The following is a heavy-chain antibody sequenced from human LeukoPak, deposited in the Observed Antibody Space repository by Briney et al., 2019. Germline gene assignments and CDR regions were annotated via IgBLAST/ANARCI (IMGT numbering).Heavy chain of an antibody. CDR1: GYTFTSYD. Sequence: ASVKVSCKASGYTFTSYDINWVRQATGQGLEWMGWMNPNSGNTGYAQKFQGRATMTRNTSISTAYMELSSLRSEDPAVYYCARSKGYYYDSSGYSYWGQGTLVTVSS. D-gene: IGHD3-22*01. J-gene: IGHJ4*02. CDR3: ARSKGYYYDSSGYSY. CDR2: MNPNSGNT. V-gene: IGHV1-8*01.